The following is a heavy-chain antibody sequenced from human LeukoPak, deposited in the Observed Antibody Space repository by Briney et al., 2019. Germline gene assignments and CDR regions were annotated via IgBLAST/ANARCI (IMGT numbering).Heavy chain of an antibody. Sequence: ASVKVSCKASGYIFTSYYIHWVRQAPGQGLEWMGIINPSGGNTNYAQKLQGRVTMTRDTSTSTVYMELSSLRSGDTAVYYCARFAVHRRLAVAGQFGLDYWGQGTLVTVSS. CDR3: ARFAVHRRLAVAGQFGLDY. CDR2: INPSGGNT. CDR1: GYIFTSYY. V-gene: IGHV1-46*01. D-gene: IGHD6-19*01. J-gene: IGHJ4*02.